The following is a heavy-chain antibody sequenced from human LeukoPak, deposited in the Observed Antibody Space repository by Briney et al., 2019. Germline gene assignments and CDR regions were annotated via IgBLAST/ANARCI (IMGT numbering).Heavy chain of an antibody. CDR3: AKRHDSSGYYYVGEDYFDY. CDR2: ISGSGGST. CDR1: GFAFSNYG. V-gene: IGHV3-23*01. Sequence: PGGSLRLSCAASGFAFSNYGMSWVRQAPGKGLEWVSAISGSGGSTYYADSVKGRFTISRDNSKNTLYLQMNSLRAEDTAVYYCAKRHDSSGYYYVGEDYFDYWGQGTLVTVSS. J-gene: IGHJ4*02. D-gene: IGHD3-22*01.